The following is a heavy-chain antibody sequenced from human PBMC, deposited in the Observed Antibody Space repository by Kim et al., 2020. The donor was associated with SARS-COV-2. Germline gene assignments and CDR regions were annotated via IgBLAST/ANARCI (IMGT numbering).Heavy chain of an antibody. D-gene: IGHD3-10*01. Sequence: SETLSHTCSVSGYSISSGYYWGWIRQPPGKGLEWIGSIYHSGSTYYNSSLRSRVTISVDTSKNQFSLKLSSVTAADTAVYYCAREYYYGHYYFDSWGQGT. V-gene: IGHV4-38-2*02. J-gene: IGHJ4*02. CDR1: GYSISSGYY. CDR3: AREYYYGHYYFDS. CDR2: IYHSGST.